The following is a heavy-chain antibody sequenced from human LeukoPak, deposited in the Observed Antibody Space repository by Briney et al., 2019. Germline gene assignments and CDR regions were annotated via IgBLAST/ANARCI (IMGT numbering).Heavy chain of an antibody. J-gene: IGHJ4*02. D-gene: IGHD6-13*01. V-gene: IGHV3-11*03. Sequence: PGGSLILSCAAFGFTFSDYYMSWIRQAPGKGLEWVSYISISSSDTHYADSVKGRFTISRDNAKNSLFLQMNSLRAEDTAVYYCAHISSSWPDYWGQGTLVTVSS. CDR3: AHISSSWPDY. CDR1: GFTFSDYY. CDR2: ISISSSDT.